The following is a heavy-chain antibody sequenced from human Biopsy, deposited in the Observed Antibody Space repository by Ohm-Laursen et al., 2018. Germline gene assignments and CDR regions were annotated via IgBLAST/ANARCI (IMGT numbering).Heavy chain of an antibody. V-gene: IGHV3-48*03. CDR1: GFAFNLYE. J-gene: IGHJ3*01. CDR3: ARLNSGTYDASDL. D-gene: IGHD1-26*01. Sequence: GSLRLSCSASGFAFNLYEMNWVRQAPGKGMEWISYIYGGGSPVSYADSVKGRFTISRDNAQNSLYLHMNNLRAEDTAVYYCARLNSGTYDASDLWGQGTMVIVSS. CDR2: IYGGGSPV.